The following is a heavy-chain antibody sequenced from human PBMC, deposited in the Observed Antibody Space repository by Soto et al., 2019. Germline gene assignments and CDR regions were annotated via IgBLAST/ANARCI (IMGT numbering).Heavy chain of an antibody. V-gene: IGHV4-31*03. Sequence: PSETLSLTCTVYGGSISSGGYYWSWIRQHPGKGLEWIGYIYYSGSTYYNPSLKSRVTISVDTSKNQFSLKLSSVTAADTAVYYCARVSSWSGYYYYGMDVWGQGTKCTVSS. D-gene: IGHD6-13*01. CDR1: GGSISSGGYY. CDR2: IYYSGST. J-gene: IGHJ6*02. CDR3: ARVSSWSGYYYYGMDV.